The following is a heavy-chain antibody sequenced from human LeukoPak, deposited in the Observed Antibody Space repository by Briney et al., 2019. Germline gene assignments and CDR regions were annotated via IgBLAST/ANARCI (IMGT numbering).Heavy chain of an antibody. D-gene: IGHD1-26*01. Sequence: GASVKVSCKASGYTFTGYYMHWVRQAPGQGLEWMGWINPNSGDTNYAQKFQGRVTMTRDTSISTAYMELSRLRSDDTAVYYCARDQGPAYSGSSYYYYYGMDVWGQGTTVTVSS. V-gene: IGHV1-2*02. CDR2: INPNSGDT. CDR3: ARDQGPAYSGSSYYYYYGMDV. CDR1: GYTFTGYY. J-gene: IGHJ6*02.